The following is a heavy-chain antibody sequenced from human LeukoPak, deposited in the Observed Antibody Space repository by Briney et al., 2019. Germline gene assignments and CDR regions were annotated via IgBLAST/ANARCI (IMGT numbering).Heavy chain of an antibody. CDR2: INSDGSST. Sequence: GGSLRLSXAASGFTFSSYWMHWVRQAPGKGLVWVSRINSDGSSTSYADSVKGRFTISRDNAKNTLYLQMNSLRAEDTAVYYCAREGRYYYYYYYMDVWGKGTTVTVSS. CDR3: AREGRYYYYYYYMDV. CDR1: GFTFSSYW. V-gene: IGHV3-74*01. J-gene: IGHJ6*03.